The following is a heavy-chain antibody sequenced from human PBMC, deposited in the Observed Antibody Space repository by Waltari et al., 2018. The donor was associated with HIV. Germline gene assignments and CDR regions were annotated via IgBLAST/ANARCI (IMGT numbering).Heavy chain of an antibody. V-gene: IGHV4-34*02. CDR3: VRRRWRTTMVFLVKGGVFDI. CDR2: INHSGKT. D-gene: IGHD2-8*01. CDR1: GGAFNNFF. Sequence: QVQLQQWGAGLMKPAETLSLNCAVYGGAFNNFFWSFVRQSPGKDFEWIGEINHSGKTDYNPSLKGRVSLSIDPSKKQFSLQLTSMSVADTAKYYCVRRRWRTTMVFLVKGGVFDIWGQETEVTVSS. J-gene: IGHJ3*02.